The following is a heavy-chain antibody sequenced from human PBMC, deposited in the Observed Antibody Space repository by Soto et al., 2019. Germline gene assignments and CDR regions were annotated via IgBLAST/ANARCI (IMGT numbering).Heavy chain of an antibody. J-gene: IGHJ6*02. Sequence: GGSLRLSCAASGFTFSSYAMHWVRQAPGKGLEWVAVISYDGSNKYYADSVKGRFTISRDNSKNTLYLQMNSLRAEDTAVYYCASPDYDFWSGYEYYGMDVWGQGTTVTVSS. V-gene: IGHV3-30-3*01. CDR3: ASPDYDFWSGYEYYGMDV. CDR1: GFTFSSYA. D-gene: IGHD3-3*01. CDR2: ISYDGSNK.